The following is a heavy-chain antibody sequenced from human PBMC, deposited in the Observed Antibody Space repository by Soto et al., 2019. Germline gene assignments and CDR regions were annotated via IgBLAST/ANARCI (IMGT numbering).Heavy chain of an antibody. CDR1: GGSISSSDYY. Sequence: QLQLQESGPGLVKPSETLSLTCTVSGGSISSSDYYWGWIRQPPGKGLEWIGNIYYSGSASYNPSLTSRVTISVDTSKNPFSLKLSSVTAADTAVYICVXXXPWVGFDYWGQGTLVTVSS. CDR3: VXXXPWVGFDY. D-gene: IGHD1-26*01. CDR2: IYYSGSA. J-gene: IGHJ4*02. V-gene: IGHV4-39*01.